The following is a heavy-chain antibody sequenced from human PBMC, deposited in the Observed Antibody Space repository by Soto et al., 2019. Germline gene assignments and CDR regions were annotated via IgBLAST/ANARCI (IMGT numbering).Heavy chain of an antibody. V-gene: IGHV1-69*13. CDR3: ASGPVGMLVDTAMRDYYYGMDV. CDR1: GGTFSSYA. D-gene: IGHD5-18*01. Sequence: SVKVSCKASGGTFSSYAISWVRQAPGQGLEWMGGIIPIFGTANYAQKFQDRVTITADESTSTAYMELSSLRSEDTAVYYCASGPVGMLVDTAMRDYYYGMDVWGQGTTVTVSS. CDR2: IIPIFGTA. J-gene: IGHJ6*02.